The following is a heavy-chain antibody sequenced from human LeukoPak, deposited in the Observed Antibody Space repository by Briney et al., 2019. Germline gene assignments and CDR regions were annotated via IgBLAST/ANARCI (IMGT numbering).Heavy chain of an antibody. J-gene: IGHJ6*04. CDR2: IYHSGST. D-gene: IGHD3-10*01. CDR1: GYSISSGYY. Sequence: SETLSLTCAASGYSISSGYYWGWIRQPPGKGLEWIGSIYHSGSTYYNPPLKSRVTISVDTSKNQFSLKLSSVPAADTAVYYCARDRSYSGSYGMDVWGKGTTVTVSS. CDR3: ARDRSYSGSYGMDV. V-gene: IGHV4-38-2*02.